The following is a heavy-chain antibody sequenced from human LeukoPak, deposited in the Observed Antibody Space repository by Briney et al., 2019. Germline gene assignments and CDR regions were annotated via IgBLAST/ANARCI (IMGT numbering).Heavy chain of an antibody. CDR3: ARRAVVPLRIDY. V-gene: IGHV3-21*01. J-gene: IGHJ4*02. CDR2: ISSSSSYI. Sequence: PGGSLRLSCAASGFTFSSYSMYWVRQAPGKGLEWVSSISSSSSYIYYADSVKGQFTISRDNAKNSLYLQMNSLRAEDTAVYYCARRAVVPLRIDYWGQGTLVTVSS. D-gene: IGHD2-2*01. CDR1: GFTFSSYS.